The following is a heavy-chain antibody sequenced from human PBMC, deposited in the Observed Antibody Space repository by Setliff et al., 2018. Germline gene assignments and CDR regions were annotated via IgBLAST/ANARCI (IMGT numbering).Heavy chain of an antibody. Sequence: GASVKVSCAASEFTFSTYAMSWVRQAPGKGLEWVSSITNSGGSTYYADSVKGRFTISRDNSKNTLYLQMNSLRAEDTAVYYCAKNHDSSGYYSYFQHWGQGTLVTVSS. CDR3: AKNHDSSGYYSYFQH. J-gene: IGHJ1*01. D-gene: IGHD3-22*01. CDR2: ITNSGGST. CDR1: EFTFSTYA. V-gene: IGHV3-23*01.